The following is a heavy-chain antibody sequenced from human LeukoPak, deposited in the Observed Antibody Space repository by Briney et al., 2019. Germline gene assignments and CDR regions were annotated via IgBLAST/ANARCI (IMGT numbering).Heavy chain of an antibody. CDR3: ARGRPHGNDY. CDR1: GFTFSSYW. J-gene: IGHJ4*02. D-gene: IGHD4-23*01. CDR2: IASDGNNR. Sequence: GGSLRLSCAASGFTFSSYWMNWVRQVPGKGLVWVSRIASDGNNRDYADSVKGRFAISRDNAKNTLYLQMNSLRVEDTAVYYCARGRPHGNDYWGQGTLVTVSS. V-gene: IGHV3-74*01.